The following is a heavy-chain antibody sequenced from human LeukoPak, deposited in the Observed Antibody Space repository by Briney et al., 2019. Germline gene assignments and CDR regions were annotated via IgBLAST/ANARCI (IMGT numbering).Heavy chain of an antibody. D-gene: IGHD3/OR15-3a*01. CDR3: ARGGLPARSWFDP. J-gene: IGHJ5*02. Sequence: ASVNVSCKASGYTITSYYMNGVGQAPAQGLKWMGIINPSSGRTTYAQTFQGRVTMTRDTSTSTVSLELTSLRSEDTAVFYCARGGLPARSWFDPWGQGTLVTVSS. CDR2: INPSSGRT. CDR1: GYTITSYY. V-gene: IGHV1-46*01.